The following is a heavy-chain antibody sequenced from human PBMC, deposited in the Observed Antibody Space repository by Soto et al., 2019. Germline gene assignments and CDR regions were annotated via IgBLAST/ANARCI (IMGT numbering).Heavy chain of an antibody. CDR2: INPSGGST. Sequence: QVQLVQSGAEVKKPGASVKVSCKASGYSFITYYLHWVRQAPGQGLEWMAIINPSGGSTPYAQKFQGRVTLTRDTSTSTVYLELSSLKSDDTAVYYCATYCSGSNCPGPWTWGQGTLVTVSS. J-gene: IGHJ3*01. CDR1: GYSFITYY. CDR3: ATYCSGSNCPGPWT. D-gene: IGHD2-15*01. V-gene: IGHV1-46*03.